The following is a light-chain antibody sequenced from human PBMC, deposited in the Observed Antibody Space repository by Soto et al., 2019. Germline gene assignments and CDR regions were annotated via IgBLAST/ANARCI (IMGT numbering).Light chain of an antibody. CDR3: AAWEDSLNGRV. CDR1: NSNIGSNT. Sequence: QSVLTQPPSASGTPGQRVTIACSGSNSNIGSNTVNWYQQLPGTAPKLPIYSNNQRPSGVPDRFSGSKSGTSASLAISGLQSEDEADYYCAAWEDSLNGRVFGGGTKLTVL. V-gene: IGLV1-44*01. J-gene: IGLJ2*01. CDR2: SNN.